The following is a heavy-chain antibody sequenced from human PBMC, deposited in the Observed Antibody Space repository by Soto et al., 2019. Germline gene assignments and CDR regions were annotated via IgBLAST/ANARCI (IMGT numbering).Heavy chain of an antibody. V-gene: IGHV4-31*03. CDR2: IYDSGST. CDR1: GGSISSGGYY. CDR3: ARDPYSYGSVTYVVYGMDV. Sequence: QVQLQESGPGLVKPSQTLSLTCTVSGGSISSGGYYWSWIRQHPGKGLEWIGHIYDSGSTYYNPSLKRRVTISVDTSKNQFSLRLSSVTAADTAVYYCARDPYSYGSVTYVVYGMDVWGQGTTVTVSS. D-gene: IGHD3-10*01. J-gene: IGHJ6*02.